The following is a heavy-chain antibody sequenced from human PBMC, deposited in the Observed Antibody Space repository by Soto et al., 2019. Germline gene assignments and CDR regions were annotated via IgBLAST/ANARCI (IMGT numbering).Heavy chain of an antibody. D-gene: IGHD6-13*01. CDR1: GFTFSSYA. J-gene: IGHJ4*02. Sequence: EVPLLESGGGLVQPGGSLRLSCAASGFTFSSYAMSWVRQAPGKGLAWGSAISGSGGSTYYADSVKGRFTISRDNSKNTLYLQMNSLRAEDTAVYYCAYSSTPFDYWGQGTLVTVSS. CDR2: ISGSGGST. CDR3: AYSSTPFDY. V-gene: IGHV3-23*01.